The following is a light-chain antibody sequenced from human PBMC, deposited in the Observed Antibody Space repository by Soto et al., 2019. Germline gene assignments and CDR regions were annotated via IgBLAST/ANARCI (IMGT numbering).Light chain of an antibody. V-gene: IGKV3-20*01. CDR2: GAS. J-gene: IGKJ1*01. Sequence: EIVLTQSPGTLSLSPGERATLSCRASQSVRSSYLAWYQQRPGQAPRLLIYGASSRATGISDRFSGSGSGTAFTLTIAGLEPEDLAVNYCQQYGTSPRTFGQGTKGEIK. CDR3: QQYGTSPRT. CDR1: QSVRSSY.